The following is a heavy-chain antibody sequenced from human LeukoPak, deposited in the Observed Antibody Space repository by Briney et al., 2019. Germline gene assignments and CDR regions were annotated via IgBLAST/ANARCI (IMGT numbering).Heavy chain of an antibody. D-gene: IGHD6-19*01. V-gene: IGHV1-18*04. Sequence: ASVKVSCKASGYTFTGYCMHWVRQAPGRGLEWMGWISAYNGKTNYAQKLQGRVTMTTDTSTSTAYMELRSLRSDDTAVYYCARGSYSSHFDYWGQGTLVTVSS. CDR1: GYTFTGYC. J-gene: IGHJ4*02. CDR3: ARGSYSSHFDY. CDR2: ISAYNGKT.